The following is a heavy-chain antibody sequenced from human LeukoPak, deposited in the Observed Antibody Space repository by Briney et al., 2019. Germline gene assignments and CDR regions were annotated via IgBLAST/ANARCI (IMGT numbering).Heavy chain of an antibody. CDR1: GYTFTSYG. V-gene: IGHV1-18*01. CDR3: ARAYCSSTSCYSGAWYFDY. D-gene: IGHD2-2*01. Sequence: ASVDVSCNAPGYTFTSYGISWVRQAPGQGLEWMGFIIDYNGNTNYAQKLQGRVTMTTHTSTSTAYMELRSLRSDDTAVYYCARAYCSSTSCYSGAWYFDYWGQGTLVTVSS. J-gene: IGHJ4*02. CDR2: IIDYNGNT.